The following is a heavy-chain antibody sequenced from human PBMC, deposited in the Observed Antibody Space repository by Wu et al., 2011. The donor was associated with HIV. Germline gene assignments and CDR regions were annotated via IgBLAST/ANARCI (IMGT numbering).Heavy chain of an antibody. CDR3: ARDFGGDGDS. Sequence: QVQLVQSGAEVKKPGSSVKVSCKASGGTFSSYAIFWVRQAPGQGLEWMGRIIPIFNTANYAPNFQGRVAITADKSTSTAFMELSSLRSEDTAMYYCARDFGGDGDSWGQGTLVTVSS. J-gene: IGHJ4*02. V-gene: IGHV1-69*14. CDR1: GGTFSSYA. D-gene: IGHD2-21*01. CDR2: IIPIFNTA.